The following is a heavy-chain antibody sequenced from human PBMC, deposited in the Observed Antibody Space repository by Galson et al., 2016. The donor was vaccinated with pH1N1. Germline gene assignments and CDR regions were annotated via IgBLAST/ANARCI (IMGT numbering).Heavy chain of an antibody. J-gene: IGHJ4*02. V-gene: IGHV3-23*01. CDR1: GFTFSDYV. CDR2: IFGSAAKT. CDR3: AKDHPSEGWPALDS. D-gene: IGHD2-15*01. Sequence: SLRLSCAASGFTFSDYVMTWVRQAPGKGLEWVSAIFGSAAKTFYADSVMGRFTISGDNSKNTLYLQMNSLRVEDTAIYYCAKDHPSEGWPALDSWGQGTLVTVSP.